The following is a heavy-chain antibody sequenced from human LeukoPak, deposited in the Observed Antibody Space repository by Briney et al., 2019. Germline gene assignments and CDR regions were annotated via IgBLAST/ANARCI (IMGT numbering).Heavy chain of an antibody. Sequence: GESLQISCKGSGYSFTSSWIGWVRQMPGKGLEWMGIIYPGDSDTSYSPSFQGQVTISADKSISTAYLQWSSLKASDTAMYYCARYTAMDSFDYWGQGTLVTVSS. J-gene: IGHJ4*02. D-gene: IGHD5-18*01. CDR1: GYSFTSSW. V-gene: IGHV5-51*01. CDR3: ARYTAMDSFDY. CDR2: IYPGDSDT.